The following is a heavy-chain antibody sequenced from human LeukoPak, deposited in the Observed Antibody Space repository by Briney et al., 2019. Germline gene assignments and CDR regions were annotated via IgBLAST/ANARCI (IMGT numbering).Heavy chain of an antibody. D-gene: IGHD1-26*01. J-gene: IGHJ4*02. V-gene: IGHV4-39*07. CDR1: GGSISSSSYY. CDR2: IYYSGST. Sequence: SETLSLTCTVSGGSISSSSYYWGWIRQPPGKGLEWIGSIYYSGSTYYNPSLKSRVTISVDTSKNQFSLKLSSVTAADTAVYYCAARWGTSGSYPLWGQGTLVTVSS. CDR3: AARWGTSGSYPL.